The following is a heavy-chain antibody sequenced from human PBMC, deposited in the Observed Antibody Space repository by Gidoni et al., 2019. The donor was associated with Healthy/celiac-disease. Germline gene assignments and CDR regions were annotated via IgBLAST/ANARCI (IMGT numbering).Heavy chain of an antibody. CDR2: INTNTGNP. D-gene: IGHD2-15*01. CDR1: GYNCTSYA. V-gene: IGHV7-4-1*02. Sequence: QVQLVQSGSELKKPGASVKVSCTASGYNCTSYAMNWLRQATGQGLEWMGWINTNTGNPTYAQGFTGRFVFSLDTSVSTAYLQISSLKAEDTAVYYCARGLLRWGHLLSGYWGQGTLVTVSS. J-gene: IGHJ4*02. CDR3: ARGLLRWGHLLSGY.